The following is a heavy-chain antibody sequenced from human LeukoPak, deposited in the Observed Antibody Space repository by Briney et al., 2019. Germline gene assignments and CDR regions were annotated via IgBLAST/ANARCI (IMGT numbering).Heavy chain of an antibody. CDR1: GFTFSSYA. Sequence: SGGSLRLSCAASGFTFSSYAMSWVRQAPGKGLEWVSAISGSGGSTYYADSVRGRFTISRDNSKNMLYLQMNSLRAEDTAVYYCTNPHGNYFFDYWGQGTLVTVSS. V-gene: IGHV3-23*01. J-gene: IGHJ4*02. CDR2: ISGSGGST. CDR3: TNPHGNYFFDY.